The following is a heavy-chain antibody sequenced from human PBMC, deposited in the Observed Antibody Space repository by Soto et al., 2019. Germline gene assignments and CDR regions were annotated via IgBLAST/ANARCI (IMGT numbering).Heavy chain of an antibody. CDR1: GGSITTYY. D-gene: IGHD2-15*01. CDR2: IHHSGAT. V-gene: IGHV4-59*01. J-gene: IGHJ4*02. Sequence: QVQLQESGPGLVKPSETLSLTCTVSGGSITTYYWSWIRQSPGRGLEWIGYIHHSGATNYNPSLKSRVIRSVATSKTQFSLTLSSVTAADTAVYFCAREKGTDGYDNTPGGMDFWGPGTLVTVSS. CDR3: AREKGTDGYDNTPGGMDF.